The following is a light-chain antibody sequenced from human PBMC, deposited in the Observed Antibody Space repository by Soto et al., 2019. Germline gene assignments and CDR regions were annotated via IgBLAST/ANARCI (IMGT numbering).Light chain of an antibody. Sequence: EIVLTQSPATLSLSPGERATLSCRASQSISSHLAWYQQKPGQAPRLLMYDASTRATGILARFSGSGSGTDFTLTISSLEPEDFAVYYCQQRSTWPRTFGGGTKVEIK. CDR3: QQRSTWPRT. CDR2: DAS. V-gene: IGKV3-11*01. CDR1: QSISSH. J-gene: IGKJ4*01.